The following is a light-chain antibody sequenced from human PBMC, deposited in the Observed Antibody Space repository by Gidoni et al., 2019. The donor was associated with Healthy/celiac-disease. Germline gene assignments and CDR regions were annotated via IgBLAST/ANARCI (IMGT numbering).Light chain of an antibody. CDR3: QQSYSTPLT. J-gene: IGKJ4*01. V-gene: IGKV1-39*01. CDR1: QSISSY. CDR2: AAS. Sequence: EIQMPQSPSSLSASVGDRVTITCRASQSISSYLNWYQQKPGKAPKRLIYAASSLQSGVPSRFSGSGSGTDCTLTISSVQPEDCATYYCQQSYSTPLTFGGGTKAEIK.